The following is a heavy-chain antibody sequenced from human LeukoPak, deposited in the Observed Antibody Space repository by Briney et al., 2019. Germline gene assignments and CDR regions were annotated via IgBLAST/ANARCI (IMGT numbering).Heavy chain of an antibody. J-gene: IGHJ4*02. D-gene: IGHD4-17*01. CDR1: GGSFSGYY. CDR2: INHSGST. Sequence: SETLSLTCAVYGGSFSGYYWSWIRRPPGKGLEWIGEINHSGSTNYNPSLKSRVTISVDTSKNQFSLKLSSVTAADTAVYYCARGLRNYGNDYWGQGTLVTVSS. CDR3: ARGLRNYGNDY. V-gene: IGHV4-34*01.